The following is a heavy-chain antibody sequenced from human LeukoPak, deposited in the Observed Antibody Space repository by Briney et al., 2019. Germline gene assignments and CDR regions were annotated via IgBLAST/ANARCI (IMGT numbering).Heavy chain of an antibody. CDR1: GFTFSDYW. V-gene: IGHV3-7*01. Sequence: GGSLRLSCTASGFTFSDYWMTWVRKVPGKGPDWVANIKQDGSQRYYVDSVRGRFTISRDNAKNSLFLQMNGLRAEDTAVYYCARRGGSSSRRSPIDYWGQGTLVTVSS. J-gene: IGHJ4*02. CDR2: IKQDGSQR. D-gene: IGHD6-6*01. CDR3: ARRGGSSSRRSPIDY.